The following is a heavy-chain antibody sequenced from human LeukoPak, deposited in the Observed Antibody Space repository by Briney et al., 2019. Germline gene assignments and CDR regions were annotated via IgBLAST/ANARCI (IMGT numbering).Heavy chain of an antibody. CDR1: GFVFTIYT. V-gene: IGHV3-64D*06. CDR3: VKDFGRIRGTPDS. Sequence: PGGSLRLSCSASGFVFTIYTMYWVRQAPGKGPEYVSTISGSGNGFSIYYADSVKGRFTISRDDSKSILYLRMNGLRSEDTAVYYRVKDFGRIRGTPDSWGQGTLVTVSS. D-gene: IGHD1-26*01. J-gene: IGHJ4*02. CDR2: ISGSGNGFSI.